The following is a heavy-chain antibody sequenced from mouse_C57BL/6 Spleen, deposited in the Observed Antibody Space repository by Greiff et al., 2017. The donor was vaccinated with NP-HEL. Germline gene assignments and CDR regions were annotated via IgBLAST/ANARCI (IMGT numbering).Heavy chain of an antibody. CDR1: GYTFTSYG. V-gene: IGHV1-81*01. CDR3: AKSDYSNPDAMDY. J-gene: IGHJ4*01. CDR2: ISPRSGNT. Sequence: VHLVESGAELARPGASVTLSCKASGYTFTSYGISWVKQRTGQGLEWLGEISPRSGNTYYNEKFKGKATLTADKSSSTAYMELRSLTSEDSAVYFCAKSDYSNPDAMDYRGQGTSVTVSS. D-gene: IGHD2-5*01.